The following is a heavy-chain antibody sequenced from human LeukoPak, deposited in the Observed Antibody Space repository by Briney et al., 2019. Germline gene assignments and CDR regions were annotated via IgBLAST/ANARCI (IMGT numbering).Heavy chain of an antibody. D-gene: IGHD6-13*01. Sequence: GGSLRLSCAASGFDFSSNWMHWVRQAPGKGLEWVSAISGSGGSTYYADSVKGRFTISRDNSKNTLYLQMNSLRAEDTAVYYCAKSIAAAPRVFQHWGQGTLVTVSS. V-gene: IGHV3-23*01. CDR1: GFDFSSNW. CDR2: ISGSGGST. CDR3: AKSIAAAPRVFQH. J-gene: IGHJ1*01.